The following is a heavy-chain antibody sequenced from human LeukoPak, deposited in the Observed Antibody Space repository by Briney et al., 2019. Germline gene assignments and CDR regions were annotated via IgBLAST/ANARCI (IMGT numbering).Heavy chain of an antibody. CDR2: IAQDGSEK. D-gene: IGHD6-13*01. CDR1: GFTFRSYW. V-gene: IGHV3-7*01. Sequence: PGGSLRLSCAVSGFTFRSYWISWVRQAPGKGLEWVANIAQDGSEKKYVDSLRGRFTISRDNAKSSVYLQMNSLRDEDTAVYYCASAGAEAGPRWCLDLWGRGTLVTVSS. CDR3: ASAGAEAGPRWCLDL. J-gene: IGHJ2*01.